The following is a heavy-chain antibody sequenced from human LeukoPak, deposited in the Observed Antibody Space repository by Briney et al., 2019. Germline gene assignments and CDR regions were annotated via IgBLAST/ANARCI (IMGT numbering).Heavy chain of an antibody. D-gene: IGHD5-12*01. CDR3: ARLGRGYSGYDSFFDL. CDR1: GFTFSISG. V-gene: IGHV3-33*01. Sequence: GGSLRLSCAASGFTFSISGMHWVRQAPGKGLEWVALIWYDGSSKYYADSVKGRFTISRDNSKNTMYLQMNSLTAEDTAVYYCARLGRGYSGYDSFFDLWGQGTLVTVSS. J-gene: IGHJ4*02. CDR2: IWYDGSSK.